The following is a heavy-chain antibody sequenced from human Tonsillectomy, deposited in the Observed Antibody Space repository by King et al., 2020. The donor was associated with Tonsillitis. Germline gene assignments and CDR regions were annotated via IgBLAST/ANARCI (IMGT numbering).Heavy chain of an antibody. CDR1: GFTFSSYS. V-gene: IGHV3-21*01. CDR2: ISSSSSYI. D-gene: IGHD6-6*01. Sequence: VQLVESGGGLVKPGGSLRLSCAASGFTFSSYSMNWVRQAPGKGLEWVSSISSSSSYIYYADSVKGRFTISRDNAKNSLYLQMNSLRAEDTAVYYGARTSCKAARWGPYYFDYWGQGTLVTVSS. J-gene: IGHJ4*02. CDR3: ARTSCKAARWGPYYFDY.